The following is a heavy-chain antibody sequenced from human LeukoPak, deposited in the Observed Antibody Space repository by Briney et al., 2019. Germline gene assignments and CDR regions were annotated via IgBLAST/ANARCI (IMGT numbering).Heavy chain of an antibody. J-gene: IGHJ4*02. Sequence: GGSLRLSCAASGFTFSSYGMHWVRQAPGKGLEWVAVISYDGSNEYYADSVKGRFTISRDNSKNTLYLQMNSLRAEDTAVYYCAKGLYYYDSSGLTVDYWGQGTLVTVSS. V-gene: IGHV3-30*18. CDR1: GFTFSSYG. D-gene: IGHD3-22*01. CDR3: AKGLYYYDSSGLTVDY. CDR2: ISYDGSNE.